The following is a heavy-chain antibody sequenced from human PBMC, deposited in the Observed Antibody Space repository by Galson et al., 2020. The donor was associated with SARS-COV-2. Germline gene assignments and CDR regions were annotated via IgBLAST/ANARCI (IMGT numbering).Heavy chain of an antibody. J-gene: IGHJ5*01. V-gene: IGHV3-48*03. D-gene: IGHD7-27*01. CDR3: ATGDVWFES. Sequence: LGESLQIYCAASGITFSNTAMNWVRPAPGKGLEWLSYISMSGITIYYADSVKGRFTISSDNAENSLYLQMNSLRAEDTGIYYWATGDVWFESWGQGTLVTVSS. CDR1: GITFSNTA. CDR2: ISMSGITI.